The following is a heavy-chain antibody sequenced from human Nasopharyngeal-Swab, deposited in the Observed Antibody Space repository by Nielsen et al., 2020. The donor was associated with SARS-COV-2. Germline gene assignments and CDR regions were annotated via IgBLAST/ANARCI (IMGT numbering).Heavy chain of an antibody. CDR3: ARDTGAFDI. Sequence: GESLKISCEGSGFTFGNYNMNWVRQAPGKGLEWVSSISSSSFIYYADSVKGRFTTSRDNAQKSLSLQMNSLRAEDTGVYFCARDTGAFDIWGQGTMVTVSS. CDR2: ISSSSFI. J-gene: IGHJ3*02. D-gene: IGHD3-10*01. V-gene: IGHV3-69-1*02. CDR1: GFTFGNYN.